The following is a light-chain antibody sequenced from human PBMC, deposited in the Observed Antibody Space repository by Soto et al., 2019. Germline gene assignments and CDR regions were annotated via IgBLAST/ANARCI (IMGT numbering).Light chain of an antibody. CDR2: DAS. J-gene: IGKJ1*01. CDR1: ENINRN. CDR3: QQYNTWPS. V-gene: IGKV3-15*01. Sequence: EILLTQSPPTLSVSPGEGATLSCRASENINRNLAWYQQKPGQAPRLLIYDASTRATGIPARYSGSGSVTEFTLIISSLQSEDFGVYYCQQYNTWPSFGHGTKVEIK.